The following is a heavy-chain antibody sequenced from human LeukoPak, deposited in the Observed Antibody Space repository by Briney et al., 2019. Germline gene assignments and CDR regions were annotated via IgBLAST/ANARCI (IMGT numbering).Heavy chain of an antibody. D-gene: IGHD3-22*01. CDR1: GGPFSGYY. J-gene: IGHJ5*02. CDR2: INHSGST. CDR3: ARGIRYYYDSSGYYPLNWFDP. V-gene: IGHV4-34*01. Sequence: PSETLSLPCAVYGGPFSGYYWSWLREPPGKGLEWIGEINHSGSTNYNPSLKSRVTISGDTSKNQFSLKLSSVTAADTAVYYCARGIRYYYDSSGYYPLNWFDPWGQGTLVTVSS.